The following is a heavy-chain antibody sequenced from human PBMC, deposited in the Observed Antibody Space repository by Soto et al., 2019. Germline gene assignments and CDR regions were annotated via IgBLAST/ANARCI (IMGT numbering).Heavy chain of an antibody. CDR3: AREYRKQLFSHSGVDV. CDR2: TYYRSKWYN. CDR1: GDSVSGNSAA. V-gene: IGHV6-1*01. D-gene: IGHD6-13*01. Sequence: SQTLSLTCAISGDSVSGNSAAWNWIRQSPSRGLEWLGRTYYRSKWYNDYAVSVKSRITVTPDTSKNQFSLKLSSVTAADTAVYYCAREYRKQLFSHSGVDVWGQGTTVTVSS. J-gene: IGHJ6*02.